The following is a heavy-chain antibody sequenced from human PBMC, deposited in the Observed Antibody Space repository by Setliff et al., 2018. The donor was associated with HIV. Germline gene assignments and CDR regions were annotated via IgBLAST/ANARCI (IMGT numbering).Heavy chain of an antibody. V-gene: IGHV3-23*01. CDR2: ISGSGGST. CDR1: GFTFNTYA. CDR3: AKDGISGGAYPPYYFDY. J-gene: IGHJ4*01. Sequence: GGSLRLSCAASGFTFNTYAMSWVRQAPGKGLEWVSVISGSGGSTFYADSVKGRFTISRDNSENTLYLQMNRLRVEDTAVYYCAKDGISGGAYPPYYFDYWGHGTLVTVSS. D-gene: IGHD2-15*01.